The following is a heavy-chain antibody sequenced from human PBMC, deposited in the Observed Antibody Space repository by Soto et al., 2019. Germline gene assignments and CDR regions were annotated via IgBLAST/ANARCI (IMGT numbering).Heavy chain of an antibody. Sequence: QVQLVQSGDEVRKPGSSVKVSCKASGYIFVNYGIAWVRQAPGQGLEWMGWISPYSGNTHYARKVQGRLTMTTDTSTSTAYMDQRSLTSVDTAVYYCAMVDNYVTPTPQDVWGKGITVTVSS. V-gene: IGHV1-18*01. D-gene: IGHD3-16*01. CDR3: AMVDNYVTPTPQDV. J-gene: IGHJ6*04. CDR2: ISPYSGNT. CDR1: GYIFVNYG.